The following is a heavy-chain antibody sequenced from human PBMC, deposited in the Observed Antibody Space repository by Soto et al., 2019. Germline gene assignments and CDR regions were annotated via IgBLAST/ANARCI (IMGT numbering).Heavy chain of an antibody. CDR2: INHSGST. CDR1: GWSFSGYY. V-gene: IGHV4-34*01. Sequence: XETLSLTCAVDGWSFSGYYWSWIRQPPGRGLEWIGEINHSGSTNYNPSLKSRVTISVDTSKNQFSLKLSSVTAADTAVYYCARGKYSSSVDYWGQGTLVTVS. J-gene: IGHJ4*02. CDR3: ARGKYSSSVDY. D-gene: IGHD6-6*01.